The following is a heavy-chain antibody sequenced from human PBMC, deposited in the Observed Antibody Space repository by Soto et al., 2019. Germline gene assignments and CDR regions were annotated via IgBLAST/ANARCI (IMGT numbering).Heavy chain of an antibody. CDR2: IYYTGST. V-gene: IGHV4-59*01. CDR3: AVTRGGAHPHDI. Sequence: SETLSLTCNSSGGPLSSFYYSWIRQAPGKGLEWIGYIYYTGSTNYNPSFKSRVTMSVDTSKNQFSLKLTSVTAADTAVYFCAVTRGGAHPHDIWGQGTMVTVSS. J-gene: IGHJ3*02. CDR1: GGPLSSFY. D-gene: IGHD2-21*02.